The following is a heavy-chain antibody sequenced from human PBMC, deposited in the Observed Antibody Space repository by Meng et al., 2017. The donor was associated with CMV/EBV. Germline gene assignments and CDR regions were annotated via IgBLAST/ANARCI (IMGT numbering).Heavy chain of an antibody. V-gene: IGHV3-53*01. J-gene: IGHJ2*01. CDR3: ARDNSYYDSSGYPTPDWYFDL. CDR2: IYSGGST. D-gene: IGHD3-22*01. CDR1: GFTFSSNY. Sequence: GGSLRLSCAASGFTFSSNYMSWVRQAPGKGLEWVAGIYSGGSTYYADSVKGRFTISRDNSKNTLYLQMNSLRAEDTAVYYCARDNSYYDSSGYPTPDWYFDLWGRGTLVTVSS.